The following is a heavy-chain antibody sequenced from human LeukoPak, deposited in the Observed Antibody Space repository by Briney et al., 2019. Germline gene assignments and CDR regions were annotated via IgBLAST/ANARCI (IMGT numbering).Heavy chain of an antibody. D-gene: IGHD2-8*01. CDR1: GGSISSYY. J-gene: IGHJ4*02. CDR3: ARDRIMGLMGEKYYFDY. Sequence: PSETLSLTCTVSGGSISSYYWSWIRQPAGKGLEWIGRIYTSGSTNYNPSLKSRVTMSVDTSKNQFSLKLSSVTAADTAVYYCARDRIMGLMGEKYYFDYWGQETLVTVSS. CDR2: IYTSGST. V-gene: IGHV4-4*07.